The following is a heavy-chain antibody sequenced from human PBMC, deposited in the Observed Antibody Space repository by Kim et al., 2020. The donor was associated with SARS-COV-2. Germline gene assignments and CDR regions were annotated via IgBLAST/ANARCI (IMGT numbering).Heavy chain of an antibody. D-gene: IGHD1-26*01. CDR1: GGTFSSYA. CDR2: IIPIFGTA. CDR3: ARSPAGGSYYVG. Sequence: SVKVSCKASGGTFSSYAISWARQAPGQGLEWMGGIIPIFGTANYAQKFQGRVTITADESTSTAYMELSSLRSEDTAVYYCARSPAGGSYYVGWGQGTLVTVSS. V-gene: IGHV1-69*13. J-gene: IGHJ4*02.